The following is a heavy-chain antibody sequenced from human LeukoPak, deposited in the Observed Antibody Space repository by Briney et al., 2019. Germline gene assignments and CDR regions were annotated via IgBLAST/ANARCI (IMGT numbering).Heavy chain of an antibody. CDR3: ARVRGGQYDSSGYYTRSYYFDY. CDR2: ISKTGST. V-gene: IGHV4-61*02. Sequence: SQTLSLTCTVSSGSISSGSYYWSWIWQPAGKELEWIGRISKTGSTNYNPSLKSRVTILVDTSKNQISLKLSSVTAADTAVYYCARVRGGQYDSSGYYTRSYYFDYWGQGTLVTVSS. J-gene: IGHJ4*02. D-gene: IGHD3-22*01. CDR1: SGSISSGSYY.